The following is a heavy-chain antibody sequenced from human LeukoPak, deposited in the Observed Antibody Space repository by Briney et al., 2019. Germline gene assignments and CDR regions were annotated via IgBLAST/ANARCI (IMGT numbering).Heavy chain of an antibody. J-gene: IGHJ4*02. D-gene: IGHD3-10*01. CDR3: ARVRVGAYDFEY. CDR1: GFTLSSYW. Sequence: GGSLRLSCAASGFTLSSYWMHWVRQVPGKGLVWVSRINPDGSTTTYADSVKGRFTISRDNAKNTLYLQMISLRAEDTAVYYCARVRVGAYDFEYWGQGTLVTVSS. V-gene: IGHV3-74*01. CDR2: INPDGSTT.